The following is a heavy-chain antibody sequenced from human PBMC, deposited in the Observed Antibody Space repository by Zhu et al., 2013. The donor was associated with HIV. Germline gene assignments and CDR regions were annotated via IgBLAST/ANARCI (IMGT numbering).Heavy chain of an antibody. CDR1: GYTFTNYD. CDR3: ARDPEIVTETYLNPHYFDT. CDR2: MNPNSGNT. V-gene: IGHV1-8*03. Sequence: QVQLVQSGTEVKKAGASVKVSCKASGYTFTNYDINWVRQATGQGLEWMGWMNPNSGNTGYAQKFQGRVTITADKFTSTLYMELNSLRFEDTAVYYCARDPEIVTETYLNPHYFDTWGQGTLISVSS. J-gene: IGHJ5*02. D-gene: IGHD2-21*01.